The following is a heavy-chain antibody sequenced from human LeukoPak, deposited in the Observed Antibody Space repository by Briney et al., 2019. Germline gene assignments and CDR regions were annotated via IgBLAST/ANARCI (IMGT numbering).Heavy chain of an antibody. J-gene: IGHJ3*02. Sequence: PSQTLSLTCTVSGGSLCNGDYYWGWIRQPPGKGLEWIGYIYYSGSTYYNPSLKSRVPISVDTSKNQFSLKLSSVTTADTAVYYCARDLSAVAGPGSAFDIWGQGTMVTVSS. CDR1: GGSLCNGDYY. CDR3: ARDLSAVAGPGSAFDI. D-gene: IGHD6-19*01. CDR2: IYYSGST. V-gene: IGHV4-30-4*08.